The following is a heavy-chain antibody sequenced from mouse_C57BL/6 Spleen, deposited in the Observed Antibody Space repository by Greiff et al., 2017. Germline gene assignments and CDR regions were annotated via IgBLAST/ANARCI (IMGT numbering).Heavy chain of an antibody. CDR1: GYAFSSYW. CDR2: IYPGDGDT. V-gene: IGHV1-80*01. D-gene: IGHD3-2*02. J-gene: IGHJ2*01. Sequence: QVQLKESGAELVKPGASVKISCKASGYAFSSYWMNWVKQRPGKGLEWIGQIYPGDGDTNYNGKFKGKATLTADKSSSTAYMQLSSLTSEDSAVYFCARGGTAQAPDYWGQGTTLTVSS. CDR3: ARGGTAQAPDY.